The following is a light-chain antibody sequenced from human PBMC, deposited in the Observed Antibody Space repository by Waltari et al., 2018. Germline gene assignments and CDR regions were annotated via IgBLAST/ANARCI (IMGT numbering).Light chain of an antibody. CDR3: SSYAGSSVV. CDR1: SSDVGGYNY. Sequence: QSALTQPRSVSGSPGQSVNISCTGTSSDVGGYNYVSWYQHHPGKAPKLMIFDVTKRPSGVPDRFSGSKSGNTASLTISGLQAEDEADYYCSSYAGSSVVFGGGTDLTVL. CDR2: DVT. J-gene: IGLJ2*01. V-gene: IGLV2-11*01.